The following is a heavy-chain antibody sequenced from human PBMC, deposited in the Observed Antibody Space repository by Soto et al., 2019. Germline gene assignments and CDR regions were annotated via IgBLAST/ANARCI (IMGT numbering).Heavy chain of an antibody. V-gene: IGHV3-74*01. J-gene: IGHJ3*01. CDR1: GFTFSYYW. Sequence: EVQLVESGGGLVRPGGSLRLSCAASGFTFSYYWMHWVRQAPGKGLVWVSRIHSDGSSTTYADFVKGRFIMSRDNARNTVDLQTNSVRVEDTVVYYCARGDRGVFDLWGHGTVVTVSS. CDR3: ARGDRGVFDL. CDR2: IHSDGSST. D-gene: IGHD1-26*01.